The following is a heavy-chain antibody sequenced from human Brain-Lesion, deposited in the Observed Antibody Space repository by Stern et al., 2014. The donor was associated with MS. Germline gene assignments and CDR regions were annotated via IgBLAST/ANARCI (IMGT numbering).Heavy chain of an antibody. CDR1: GYTLTELS. V-gene: IGHV1-24*01. CDR2: FDPEDGET. CDR3: ATLSPGAGGNYYRHFDY. J-gene: IGHJ4*02. D-gene: IGHD1-26*01. Sequence: VQLVESRAEVKKPGDSVKVSCKVSGYTLTELSMHWVRQAPRKGLEWMGGFDPEDGETIYAQKFQGRVTMTEDTSTDTAYMELSSLRSEDTAVYYCATLSPGAGGNYYRHFDYWGQGTLVTVSS.